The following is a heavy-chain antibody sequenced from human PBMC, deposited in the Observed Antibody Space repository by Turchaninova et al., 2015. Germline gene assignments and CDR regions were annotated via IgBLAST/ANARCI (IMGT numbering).Heavy chain of an antibody. CDR2: IKNKMTIETK. D-gene: IGHD1-1*01. CDR3: ATGDEGGGVWHDGY. CDR1: GFNLSYAW. V-gene: IGHV3-15*01. Sequence: EVQLVEAGGGLVQPGGSLILSWAAYGFNLSYAWMTWVRQAPGEGRAWVGGIKNKMTIETKDATAPVKGRVTISRCNSKDTLFLQMNSRTTEDTSIYSCATGDEGGGVWHDGYWGQGSLVTVSS. J-gene: IGHJ4*02.